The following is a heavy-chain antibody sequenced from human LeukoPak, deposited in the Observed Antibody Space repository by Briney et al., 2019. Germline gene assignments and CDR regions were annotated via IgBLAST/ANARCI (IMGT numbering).Heavy chain of an antibody. D-gene: IGHD3-10*01. Sequence: GGFLRLSCAASGFTVTNNYMSWVRQAPGKGLEWVSVIYAGGSTSYADSVKGRFTISRDNSKNTLYLQMNSLRAEDTAVYYCAREGYASGTRYGMDVWGQGTTVTVSS. CDR2: IYAGGST. CDR3: AREGYASGTRYGMDV. J-gene: IGHJ6*02. CDR1: GFTVTNNY. V-gene: IGHV3-66*01.